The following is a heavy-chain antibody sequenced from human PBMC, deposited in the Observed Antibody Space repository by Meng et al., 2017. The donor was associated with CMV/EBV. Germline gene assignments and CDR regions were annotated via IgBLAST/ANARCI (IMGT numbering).Heavy chain of an antibody. J-gene: IGHJ6*02. D-gene: IGHD3-3*01. CDR1: GGSISSYY. Sequence: GSLRLSCTVSGGSISSYYWSWIRQPPGKGLEWIGYIYYSGSTNYNPSLKSRVTISVDTSKNQFSLKLSSVTAADTAVYYCARGDLGYDFWSGSRPGILGYYYYGMDVWGQGTTVTVSS. CDR3: ARGDLGYDFWSGSRPGILGYYYYGMDV. V-gene: IGHV4-59*01. CDR2: IYYSGST.